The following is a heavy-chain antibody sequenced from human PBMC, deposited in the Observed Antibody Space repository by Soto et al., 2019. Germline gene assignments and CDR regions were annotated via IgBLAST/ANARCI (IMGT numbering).Heavy chain of an antibody. Sequence: QVQLQESGPGLVKPSETLSLTCTVSGASISSYYWSWIRQPPGKGLEWIGYVYYSGSTNYNPSLKSRVTISVDTSKNQFSLQLSSVTAADTAMHYCARDTTPSLWGQGTLVTVSS. CDR3: ARDTTPSL. J-gene: IGHJ4*02. CDR2: VYYSGST. D-gene: IGHD1-1*01. V-gene: IGHV4-59*01. CDR1: GASISSYY.